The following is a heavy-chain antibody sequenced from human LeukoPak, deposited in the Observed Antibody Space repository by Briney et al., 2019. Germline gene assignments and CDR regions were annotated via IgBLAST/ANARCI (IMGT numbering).Heavy chain of an antibody. Sequence: PSETLSLTCTVSGGSISSYYWSWIRQPPGKGLEWIGYIYYSGSTSYNPSLKSRVTISVDTSKNQFSLKLSSVTAADTAVYYCARSDYYDSSGYPDWGQGTLVTVSS. D-gene: IGHD3-22*01. CDR3: ARSDYYDSSGYPD. V-gene: IGHV4-59*01. J-gene: IGHJ4*02. CDR1: GGSISSYY. CDR2: IYYSGST.